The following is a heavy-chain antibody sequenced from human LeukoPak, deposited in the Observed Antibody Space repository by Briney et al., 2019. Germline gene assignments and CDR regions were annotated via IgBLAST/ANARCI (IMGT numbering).Heavy chain of an antibody. D-gene: IGHD3-10*01. CDR3: AKGGGYYGSGSYYNVWD. CDR2: ISYDGSNK. CDR1: GFTFSSYG. V-gene: IGHV3-30*18. Sequence: SGRSLRLSCAASGFTFSSYGMHWVRQAPGKGLEWVAVISYDGSNKYYADSVKGRFTISRDNSKNTLYLQMNSLRAEDTAVYYCAKGGGYYGSGSYYNVWDWGQGTLVTVSS. J-gene: IGHJ4*02.